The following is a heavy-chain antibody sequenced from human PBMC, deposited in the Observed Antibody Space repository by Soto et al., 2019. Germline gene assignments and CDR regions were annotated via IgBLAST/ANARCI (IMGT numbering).Heavy chain of an antibody. Sequence: QVRLVQSGAEVKKPGSSVKVSCKASGGTFSSYAISWVRQAPGQGLEWMGGIIPIFGTANYAQKFQGRVTITADKSTSTAYMELSSLRSEDTAVYYCARRRDGYNYQGDYYYGMDVWGQGTTVTVSS. D-gene: IGHD5-12*01. V-gene: IGHV1-69*06. CDR1: GGTFSSYA. CDR3: ARRRDGYNYQGDYYYGMDV. J-gene: IGHJ6*02. CDR2: IIPIFGTA.